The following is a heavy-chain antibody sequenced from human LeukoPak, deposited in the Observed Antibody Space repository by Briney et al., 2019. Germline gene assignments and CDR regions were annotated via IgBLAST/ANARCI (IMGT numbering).Heavy chain of an antibody. D-gene: IGHD3-16*01. CDR1: GFTFSSYG. CDR3: ARGSAGGSFDY. V-gene: IGHV3-7*01. J-gene: IGHJ4*02. CDR2: IKQDGSEK. Sequence: GGSLRLSCAASGFTFSSYGMHWVRQAPGKGLEWVANIKQDGSEKYYVDSVKGRFTISRDNAKNSLYLQMNSLRAGDTAVYYCARGSAGGSFDYWGQGTLVTVSS.